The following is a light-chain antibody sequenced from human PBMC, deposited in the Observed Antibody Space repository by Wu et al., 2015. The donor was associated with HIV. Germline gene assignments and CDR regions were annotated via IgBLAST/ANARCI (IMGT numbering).Light chain of an antibody. Sequence: EIVMTQSPATLSVSPGERATLSCRASQSVSSNLAWYQQRPGQAPRLLIYGTSSRTTGVPDRFSGSGSGTDFTLTISRLEPEDFVVYYCQQYGTSSYTFGQGTKLEIK. V-gene: IGKV3-20*01. J-gene: IGKJ2*01. CDR3: QQYGTSSYT. CDR2: GTS. CDR1: QSVSSN.